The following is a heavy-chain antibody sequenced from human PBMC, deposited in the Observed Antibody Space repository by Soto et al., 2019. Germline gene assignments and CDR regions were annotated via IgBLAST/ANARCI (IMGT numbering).Heavy chain of an antibody. J-gene: IGHJ5*02. CDR1: GGSISSYY. V-gene: IGHV4-59*01. D-gene: IGHD2-2*01. CDR2: IYNSGNT. CDR3: ARVPDR. Sequence: SETLSLTCTVSGGSISSYYWNWIRQPPGKGLEWIGYIYNSGNTNYNPSLRSRVTISVDTSKNQFSLKLTSVTAADTAVYYCARVPDRWGQGTLVTGSS.